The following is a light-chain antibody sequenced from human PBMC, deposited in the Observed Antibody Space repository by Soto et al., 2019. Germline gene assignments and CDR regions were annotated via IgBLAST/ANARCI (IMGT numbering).Light chain of an antibody. CDR2: GAS. V-gene: IGKV3-20*01. CDR1: QSVSNNY. Sequence: IVLTQSPGTLSLSAGERATLSCRASQSVSNNYLAWYQQKPGQAPRLLIYGASSRATGIPDRFSGSGSGTDFTLTISRLEPEDFAVYYCQQYGSSSTFGQGTKVDI. J-gene: IGKJ1*01. CDR3: QQYGSSST.